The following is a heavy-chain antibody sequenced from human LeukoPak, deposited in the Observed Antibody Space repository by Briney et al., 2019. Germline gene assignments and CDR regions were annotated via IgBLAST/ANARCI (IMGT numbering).Heavy chain of an antibody. Sequence: PSETLSLTYTVSGDSISNSNSYWVWIRQAPRKGLEWIGSVYYSGITQYNPSLKSRVAVSADTSKSQFSLRVNSVTAADTAVYYCAREVVAAAGTVDYWGQGTLVTVSS. D-gene: IGHD6-13*01. J-gene: IGHJ4*02. CDR2: VYYSGIT. V-gene: IGHV4-39*07. CDR3: AREVVAAAGTVDY. CDR1: GDSISNSNSY.